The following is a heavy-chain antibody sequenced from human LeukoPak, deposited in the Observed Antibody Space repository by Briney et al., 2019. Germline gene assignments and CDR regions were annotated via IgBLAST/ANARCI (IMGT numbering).Heavy chain of an antibody. CDR1: GYSFTSYW. V-gene: IGHV5-51*01. D-gene: IGHD6-13*01. J-gene: IGHJ6*03. CDR2: IYPGDSDT. Sequence: GESLKISCKGSGYSFTSYWIGWVRQMPGKGQEWMGIIYPGDSDTRYSPSFQGQVTISADKSISTAYLQWSSLKASDTAMYYCARLVSSSWYEGLYYYYYMDVWGKGTTVTVSS. CDR3: ARLVSSSWYEGLYYYYYMDV.